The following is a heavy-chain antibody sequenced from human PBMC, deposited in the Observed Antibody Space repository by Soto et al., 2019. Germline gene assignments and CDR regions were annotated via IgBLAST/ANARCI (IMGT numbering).Heavy chain of an antibody. D-gene: IGHD2-2*01. V-gene: IGHV1-46*01. CDR2: INPSGGST. J-gene: IGHJ6*02. CDR3: AREVVEGAAVYSMDV. CDR1: GYTFTSYY. Sequence: APVKVSCKASGYTFTSYYMHWVLQAPGQGLEWMGIINPSGGSTSYAQKFQGRVTMTRDTSTSTVYMELSSLRSEDTAVYYCAREVVEGAAVYSMDVWGQGTTVTVSS.